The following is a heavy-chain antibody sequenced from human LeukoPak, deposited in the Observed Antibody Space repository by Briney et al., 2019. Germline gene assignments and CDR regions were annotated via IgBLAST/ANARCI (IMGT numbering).Heavy chain of an antibody. D-gene: IGHD3-10*01. CDR2: IRYDGSIK. CDR1: GFTFSSYG. J-gene: IGHJ6*03. Sequence: QTGGSLRLSCAVSGFTFSSYGMHWVRQAPGKGLFWVAFIRYDGSIKYYADSVKGRFTISRDNSKNTLYLQMNSLRAEDTAVYYCAKDGLGGFGDYMDVWGKGTTVTISS. CDR3: AKDGLGGFGDYMDV. V-gene: IGHV3-30*02.